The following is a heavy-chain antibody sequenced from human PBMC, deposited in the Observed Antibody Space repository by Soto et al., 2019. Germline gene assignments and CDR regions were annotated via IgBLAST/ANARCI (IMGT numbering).Heavy chain of an antibody. CDR3: AKDTSLNSDYFDY. V-gene: IGHV3-30*18. CDR1: GFTFSSYG. D-gene: IGHD1-20*01. CDR2: ISYDGSNK. J-gene: IGHJ4*02. Sequence: GGSLRLSCAASGFTFSSYGMHWVRQAPGKGLEWVAVISYDGSNKYYADSVKGRFTISRDNSKNTLYLQMNSLRAEDTAVYYCAKDTSLNSDYFDYWGQGTLVTVS.